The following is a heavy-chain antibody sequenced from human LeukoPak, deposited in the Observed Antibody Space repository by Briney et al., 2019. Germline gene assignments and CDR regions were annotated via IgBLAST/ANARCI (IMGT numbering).Heavy chain of an antibody. D-gene: IGHD3-10*01. CDR3: ARDRRFGELSRAFDI. J-gene: IGHJ3*02. CDR1: GGSISSGDYS. CDR2: IYHSGST. V-gene: IGHV4-30-2*01. Sequence: SETLSLTCAVSGGSISSGDYSWSWIRQPPGKGLEWMANIYHSGSTYYNPSLKSRVTMSVDRSKNQFSLRLSSVTAADTAVYYCARDRRFGELSRAFDIWGQGTMVTVSS.